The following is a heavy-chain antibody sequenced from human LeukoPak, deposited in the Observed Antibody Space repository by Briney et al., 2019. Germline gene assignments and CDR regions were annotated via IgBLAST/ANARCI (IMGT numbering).Heavy chain of an antibody. V-gene: IGHV3-72*01. CDR1: GFTFSDHY. Sequence: GRSLRLSCAASGFTFSDHYIDWVRQAPGKGLEWVGRSRNKANSYTTEYAASVKGRFTISRDNSTNSLYLQMNSLKTEDTAVYYCARTQYCISTTCYKSWDSWGQGTLVTVSS. J-gene: IGHJ4*02. D-gene: IGHD2-2*02. CDR3: ARTQYCISTTCYKSWDS. CDR2: SRNKANSYTT.